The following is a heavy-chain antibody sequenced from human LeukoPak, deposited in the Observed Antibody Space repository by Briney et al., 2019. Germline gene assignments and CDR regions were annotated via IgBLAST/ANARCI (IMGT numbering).Heavy chain of an antibody. CDR2: IYHRRST. Sequence: SGTLSLTCAVSGGSISSSNWWSRARPPPGEGVGWIDVIYHRRSTNYKPSLKRRVTTSLDKSKNQCSVQLTSVAAADTAVYYCARDRTAAGLDYWGQGTLVTVSS. V-gene: IGHV4-4*02. CDR3: ARDRTAAGLDY. CDR1: GGSISSSNW. D-gene: IGHD6-13*01. J-gene: IGHJ4*02.